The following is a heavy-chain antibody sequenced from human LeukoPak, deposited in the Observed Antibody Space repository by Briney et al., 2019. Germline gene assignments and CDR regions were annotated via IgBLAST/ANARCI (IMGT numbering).Heavy chain of an antibody. V-gene: IGHV5-51*01. J-gene: IGHJ3*02. D-gene: IGHD4-23*01. CDR3: ASRTTVVTGAFDI. CDR2: IYPGDSDT. Sequence: GESLKISFKGSGYSFTSYWIGWVRPMPGKGLEWMGIIYPGDSDTRYSPSLQGQVTISADKSISTAYLQWSSLKASDTAMYYCASRTTVVTGAFDIWGQGTMVTVSS. CDR1: GYSFTSYW.